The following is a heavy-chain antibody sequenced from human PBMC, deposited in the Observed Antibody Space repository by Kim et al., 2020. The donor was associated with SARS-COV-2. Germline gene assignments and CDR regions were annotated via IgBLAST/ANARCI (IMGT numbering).Heavy chain of an antibody. J-gene: IGHJ4*02. CDR2: INPSGST. V-gene: IGHV4-34*01. Sequence: ETLSLTCAGYGGSFSGYYWSWIRQSPGKGLEYIGEINPSGSTNYNPSLKSRVAISIDTSKNQFSLRLSSVTAADTAVYCCATTSGDWRFFDFWGQGAL. CDR3: ATTSGDWRFFDF. D-gene: IGHD2-21*01. CDR1: GGSFSGYY.